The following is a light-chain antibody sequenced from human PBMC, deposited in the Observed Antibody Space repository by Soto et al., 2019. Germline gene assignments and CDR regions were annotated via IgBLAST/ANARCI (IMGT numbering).Light chain of an antibody. Sequence: EIVRTQSPATLSVSPWERATLYCRASQSVSSNLAWYQQKPGQAPRLLIYDASSRATGIPDRFSGSGSETDFTLTISRLEPEDFAVYYCQQYGISPWTFGQGTKVDIK. CDR2: DAS. V-gene: IGKV3-20*01. J-gene: IGKJ1*01. CDR1: QSVSSN. CDR3: QQYGISPWT.